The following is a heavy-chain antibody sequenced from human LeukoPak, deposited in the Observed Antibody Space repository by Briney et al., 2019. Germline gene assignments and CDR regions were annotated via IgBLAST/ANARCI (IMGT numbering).Heavy chain of an antibody. J-gene: IGHJ4*02. V-gene: IGHV2-70*04. CDR2: IDWDDDK. D-gene: IGHD6-19*01. Sequence: SGPALVKPPQTLTLTCTFSGFSLSTSGMRVSWIRQPPGKALEWLARIDWDDDKFYSTSLKTRLTISKDTSKNQVVLTMTNMDPVDTATYYCARHAVAGVVDYWGQGTLVTVSS. CDR3: ARHAVAGVVDY. CDR1: GFSLSTSGMR.